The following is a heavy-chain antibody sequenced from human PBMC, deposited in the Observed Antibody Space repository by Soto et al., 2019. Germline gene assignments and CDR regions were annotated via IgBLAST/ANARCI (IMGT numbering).Heavy chain of an antibody. Sequence: SVKVSCKASGGTFSSYAISWVRQAPGQGLEWMGGIIPIFGTANYAQKLQGRVTITADESTSTAYMELSSLRSEDTAVYYCAVRLGYCSSTSCYHHYYYYGMDVWGQGTTVTVSS. J-gene: IGHJ6*02. CDR3: AVRLGYCSSTSCYHHYYYYGMDV. CDR1: GGTFSSYA. V-gene: IGHV1-69*13. D-gene: IGHD2-2*01. CDR2: IIPIFGTA.